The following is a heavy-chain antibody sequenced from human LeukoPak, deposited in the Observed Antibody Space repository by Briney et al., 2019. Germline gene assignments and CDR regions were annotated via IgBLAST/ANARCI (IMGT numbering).Heavy chain of an antibody. J-gene: IGHJ1*01. CDR2: INNDGSSV. D-gene: IGHD1-26*01. CDR1: GFTFSNYW. Sequence: GGSLRLSCAASGFTFSNYWMHWVRQAPGKGLVWVSRINNDGSSVSYADSVKGRFTISRDNAKNTLYLQMNTLRAEDTAVYYCARDQGGSYHESEYFQRWGQGTLVTVSS. V-gene: IGHV3-74*01. CDR3: ARDQGGSYHESEYFQR.